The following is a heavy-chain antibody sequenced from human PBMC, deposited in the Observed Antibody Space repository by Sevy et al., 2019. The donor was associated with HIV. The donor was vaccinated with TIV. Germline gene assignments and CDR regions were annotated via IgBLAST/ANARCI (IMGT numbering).Heavy chain of an antibody. V-gene: IGHV1-46*01. D-gene: IGHD6-6*01. CDR1: GYTFSNYY. CDR2: INPSGGST. CDR3: ARDKYASSSMDY. Sequence: ASVKVSCKASGYTFSNYYIHWVRQAPGQGLEWMGVINPSGGSTNYAQKFQGRVTMTRDTSTSTVYMELSSLRSEDTANYYCARDKYASSSMDYWGQGTLVTVSS. J-gene: IGHJ4*02.